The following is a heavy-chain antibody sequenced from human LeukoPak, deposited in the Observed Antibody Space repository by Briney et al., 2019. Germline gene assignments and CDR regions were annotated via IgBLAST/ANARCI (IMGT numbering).Heavy chain of an antibody. J-gene: IGHJ4*02. D-gene: IGHD4-17*01. CDR1: GYSFTRYG. CDR2: IRVHNGNT. Sequence: ASVKVSCKASGYSFTRYGISWVRQAPGQGLEWMGWIRVHNGNTHYAQKLHGRVTMTPDTSTSTAYKELRSRRSDDTAVYYCARVRCSYGDTANYWGQGTLVTVSS. V-gene: IGHV1-18*04. CDR3: ARVRCSYGDTANY.